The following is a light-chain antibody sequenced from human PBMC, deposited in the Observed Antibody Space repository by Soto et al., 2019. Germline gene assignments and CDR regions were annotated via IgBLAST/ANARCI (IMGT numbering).Light chain of an antibody. CDR2: GAS. Sequence: GMTQSPASLSVSPGKRAALCWRANQSISTYLAWYQQKPGQAPRLLIYGASTRATGITLRFSDSGSGTECTPTSSSLEPEDSAVYYCQQRHMWPITFGQGTRLEIK. CDR1: QSISTY. CDR3: QQRHMWPIT. V-gene: IGKV3-15*01. J-gene: IGKJ5*01.